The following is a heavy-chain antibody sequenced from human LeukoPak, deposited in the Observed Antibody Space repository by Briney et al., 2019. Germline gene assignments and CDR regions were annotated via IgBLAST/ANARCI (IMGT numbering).Heavy chain of an antibody. D-gene: IGHD6-19*01. CDR1: GFTFSSYW. J-gene: IGHJ4*02. CDR3: ARVSSVAGTDFDY. Sequence: GGSLRLSCAAPGFTFSSYWMSWVRQAPGKGLEWVANIKQDGSEKYYVDSVKGRFTISRDNAKNSLYLQMNSLRAEDTAVYYCARVSSVAGTDFDYWGQGTLVTVSS. CDR2: IKQDGSEK. V-gene: IGHV3-7*01.